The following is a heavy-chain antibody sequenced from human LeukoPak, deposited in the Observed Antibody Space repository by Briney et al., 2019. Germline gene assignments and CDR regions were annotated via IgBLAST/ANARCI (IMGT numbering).Heavy chain of an antibody. CDR2: IEGTGGGT. CDR1: GFTFSSYA. D-gene: IGHD1-26*01. CDR3: AKDQGGNSGSFHY. V-gene: IGHV3-23*01. J-gene: IGHJ4*02. Sequence: GGSLRLSCAASGFTFSSYAMSWVRQAPGKGLEWVSAIEGTGGGTFYADSVKGRFTISRDNSKNTLYLLLNSLRAEDMAVYYCAKDQGGNSGSFHYWGQGTLVTVSS.